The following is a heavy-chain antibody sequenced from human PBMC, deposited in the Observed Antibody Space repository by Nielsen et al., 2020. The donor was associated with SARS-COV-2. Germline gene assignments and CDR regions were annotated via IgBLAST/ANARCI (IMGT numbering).Heavy chain of an antibody. Sequence: ASVKVPCKASGYTFTAYAIHWVRQDPGQRLEWMGWINSGSGNTKYSQKFRGRVTITRDTSASTAYMELSGLSSEDTAVYYCARSRGCSATSCFFDYWGQGALVTVSS. D-gene: IGHD2-2*01. CDR1: GYTFTAYA. J-gene: IGHJ4*02. CDR3: ARSRGCSATSCFFDY. V-gene: IGHV1-3*04. CDR2: INSGSGNT.